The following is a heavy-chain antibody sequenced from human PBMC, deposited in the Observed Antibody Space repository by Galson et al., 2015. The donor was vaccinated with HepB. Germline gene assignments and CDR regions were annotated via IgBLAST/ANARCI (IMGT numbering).Heavy chain of an antibody. J-gene: IGHJ4*02. D-gene: IGHD3-10*01. CDR2: ISPNNGGT. CDR3: ARDGDALMVELDY. Sequence: SVKVSCKASGFTLTDYYIYWVRQTPGQGLEWVGWISPNNGGTKYAQKFQGRVTVTRDTSTSTTYMELSRLRYDDTAVYYCARDGDALMVELDYWGRGTLVTVSS. V-gene: IGHV1-2*02. CDR1: GFTLTDYY.